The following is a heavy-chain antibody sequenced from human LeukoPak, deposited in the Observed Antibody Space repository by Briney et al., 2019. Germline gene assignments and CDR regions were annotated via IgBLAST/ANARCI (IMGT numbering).Heavy chain of an antibody. D-gene: IGHD2-15*01. Sequence: GGSLRLSCAASGFTFSSYSMNWVRQAPGKGLEWVSSISSSSSYIYYADSVKGRSTISRDNAKNSLYLQMNSLRAEDTAVYYCARVSGYGDIVVVVAATPEYYFDYWGQGTLVTVSS. CDR3: ARVSGYGDIVVVVAATPEYYFDY. CDR1: GFTFSSYS. CDR2: ISSSSSYI. J-gene: IGHJ4*02. V-gene: IGHV3-21*01.